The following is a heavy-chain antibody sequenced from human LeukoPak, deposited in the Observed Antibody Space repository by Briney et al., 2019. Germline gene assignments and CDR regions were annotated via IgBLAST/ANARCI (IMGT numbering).Heavy chain of an antibody. J-gene: IGHJ4*01. CDR2: ISGSGGST. CDR3: AKDRGGWYGDYFDY. CDR1: GFTFSSYA. D-gene: IGHD6-19*01. V-gene: IGHV3-23*01. Sequence: GGSLRLSCAAPGFTFSSYAMSWVRQAPGKGLEWVSAISGSGGSTYYADTVKGRFTISRENSKNTLYLQMNSLRAEDTTVYYCAKDRGGWYGDYFDYWSQGTLVTVSS.